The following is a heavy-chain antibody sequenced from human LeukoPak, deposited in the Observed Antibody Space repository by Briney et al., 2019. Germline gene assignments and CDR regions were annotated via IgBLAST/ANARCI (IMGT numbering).Heavy chain of an antibody. CDR2: INQDGSEE. Sequence: GGSLRLSCAASGFTFSNFWMTWVRQAPGKGLEWVAHINQDGSEEHYMDSVKARFTISRDNAKNSLYLQMNSLRAEDTAVYYCARFWYGSGSYPYYFDYWGQGTLVTVSS. CDR1: GFTFSNFW. D-gene: IGHD3-10*01. J-gene: IGHJ4*02. CDR3: ARFWYGSGSYPYYFDY. V-gene: IGHV3-7*01.